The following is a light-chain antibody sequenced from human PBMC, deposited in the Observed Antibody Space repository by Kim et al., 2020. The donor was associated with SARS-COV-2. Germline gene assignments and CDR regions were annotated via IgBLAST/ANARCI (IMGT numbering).Light chain of an antibody. V-gene: IGKV3-20*01. CDR2: DAS. CDR1: QSVGKNY. Sequence: EIVLTQSPGTLSLSPEERATLSCRASQSVGKNYLAWYQQKPGQAPRLLIYDASNRATGIPDRFSGSGSGTDFTLTISRLEPEDFAVYFCHQYAYSPLTFGQGTKVDIK. J-gene: IGKJ1*01. CDR3: HQYAYSPLT.